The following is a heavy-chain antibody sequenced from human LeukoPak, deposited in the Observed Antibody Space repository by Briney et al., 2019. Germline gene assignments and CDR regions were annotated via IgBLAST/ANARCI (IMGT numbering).Heavy chain of an antibody. V-gene: IGHV3-23*01. CDR1: GFTFSNYA. CDR2: LTSSGGTT. D-gene: IGHD6-19*01. Sequence: GGSLRLSCADCGFTFSNYAMSWVRQAPGWGLEWVSGLTSSGGTTYYADAVKSRFTISRDNSRSTLYLQTNNLRVEDTAVYYCAKPVAGSSLGAFDIWGQGTMVTVSS. CDR3: AKPVAGSSLGAFDI. J-gene: IGHJ3*02.